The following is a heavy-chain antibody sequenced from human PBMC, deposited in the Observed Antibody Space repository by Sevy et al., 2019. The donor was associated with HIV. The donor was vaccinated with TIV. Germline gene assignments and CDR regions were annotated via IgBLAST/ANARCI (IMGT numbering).Heavy chain of an antibody. D-gene: IGHD3-10*01. CDR3: AGANPYFYYGMDV. J-gene: IGHJ6*02. CDR1: GDSISSYY. V-gene: IGHV4-59*01. CDR2: IYYSGRT. Sequence: SETLSLTCTVSGDSISSYYCSWIRLPPGKGLEWIGYIYYSGRTNDNPSLKSRVTISMDTSKNQFSLKLTSVTAADTAVYYYAGANPYFYYGMDVWGQGTTVTVSS.